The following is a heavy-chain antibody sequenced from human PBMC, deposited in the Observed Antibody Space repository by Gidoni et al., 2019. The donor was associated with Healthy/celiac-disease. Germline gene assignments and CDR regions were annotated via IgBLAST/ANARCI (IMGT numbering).Heavy chain of an antibody. CDR1: GYSFTSYW. V-gene: IGHV5-10-1*01. J-gene: IGHJ4*02. CDR3: ARPTYSTAADFDY. D-gene: IGHD6-13*01. CDR2: IDPSDSYT. Sequence: EVQLVQSGADVKKPGESLRISCKGSGYSFTSYWINWVRQRPGKGLEWMGRIDPSDSYTTYSPSFQGHVTISADKSISTAYLQWSSLKASDTAMYYCARPTYSTAADFDYWGQGTLVTVSS.